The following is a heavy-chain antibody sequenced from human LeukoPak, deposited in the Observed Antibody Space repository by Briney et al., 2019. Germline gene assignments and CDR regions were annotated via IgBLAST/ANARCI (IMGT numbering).Heavy chain of an antibody. CDR1: GYTFTGHY. CDR3: GTLLSNGPFDY. Sequence: ASVKVSCKASGYTFTGHYMHWVRRAPGQGLEWMGWIYPNSGATKYAQKFQGRVTMTRDTSISTAYMELSGLRSDDTAVYYCGTLLSNGPFDYWGQGSLVTVSS. CDR2: IYPNSGAT. J-gene: IGHJ4*02. V-gene: IGHV1-2*02.